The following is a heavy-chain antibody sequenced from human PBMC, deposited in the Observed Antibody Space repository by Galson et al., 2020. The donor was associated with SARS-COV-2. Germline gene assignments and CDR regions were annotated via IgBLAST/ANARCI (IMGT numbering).Heavy chain of an antibody. J-gene: IGHJ4*02. Sequence: GGSLRLSCEVSGFTISDYYMSWIRQAPGEGLEWISYISSSSTTIYYADSVKGRFAVSRDNAKNSLYLQMNSLRVEDTAVYYCAREVTYSNGWYFDYWGQGNLVSVSS. V-gene: IGHV3-11*04. CDR2: ISSSSTTI. D-gene: IGHD6-19*01. CDR3: AREVTYSNGWYFDY. CDR1: GFTISDYY.